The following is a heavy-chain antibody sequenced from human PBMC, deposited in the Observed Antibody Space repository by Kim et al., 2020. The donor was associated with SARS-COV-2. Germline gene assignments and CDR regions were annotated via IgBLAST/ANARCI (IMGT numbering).Heavy chain of an antibody. J-gene: IGHJ3*02. CDR1: GFTFDDYT. CDR2: ISWDGGST. V-gene: IGHV3-43*01. Sequence: GGSLRLSCAASGFTFDDYTMHWVRQAPGKGLEWVSLISWDGGSTYYADSVKGRFTISRDNSKNSLYLQMNSLRTEDTALYYCAKGDITSYYGSGSWDAFDIWGQGTMVTVSS. D-gene: IGHD3-10*01. CDR3: AKGDITSYYGSGSWDAFDI.